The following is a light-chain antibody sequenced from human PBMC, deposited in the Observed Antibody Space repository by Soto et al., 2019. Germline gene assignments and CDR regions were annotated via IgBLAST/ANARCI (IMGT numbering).Light chain of an antibody. V-gene: IGLV2-11*01. CDR1: SSDVGDSNY. CDR2: EIS. CDR3: CSYAGTYTVV. Sequence: QSALTQPRSVSGSPGQSVTISCTGTSSDVGDSNYVSWYQKHSGKAPKFIIYEISKRPSGVADRFSGSKSGNTASLTISGLQAEDEADYSCCSYAGTYTVVFGGGTKLSVL. J-gene: IGLJ2*01.